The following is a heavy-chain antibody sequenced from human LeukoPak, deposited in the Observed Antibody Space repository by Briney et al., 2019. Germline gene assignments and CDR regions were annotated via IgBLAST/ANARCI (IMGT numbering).Heavy chain of an antibody. J-gene: IGHJ3*02. V-gene: IGHV3-9*01. D-gene: IGHD3-22*01. Sequence: GGSLRLSCAASGFTFDDYAMHWVRQAPGKGLEWVSGISWNSGSIGYADSVKGRFTISRDNSKNTLYLQMNSLRAEDTAVYYCARLTTLDAFDIWGQGAMVTVSS. CDR2: ISWNSGSI. CDR3: ARLTTLDAFDI. CDR1: GFTFDDYA.